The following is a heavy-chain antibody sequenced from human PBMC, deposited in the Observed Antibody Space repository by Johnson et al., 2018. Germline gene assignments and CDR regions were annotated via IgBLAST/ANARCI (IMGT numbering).Heavy chain of an antibody. V-gene: IGHV1-69*12. D-gene: IGHD6-19*01. CDR1: GGTFSSYA. Sequence: QVQLVQSGAEVKKPGSSXKVSCKASGGTFSSYAISWVRQAPGQGLEWMGGIIPIFGTANDAQKFQGRVTITADESTSTAYMELSSLRSEDTAVYYCARDVSGWSYYYYGMDVWGQGTTVTVSS. CDR2: IIPIFGTA. J-gene: IGHJ6*02. CDR3: ARDVSGWSYYYYGMDV.